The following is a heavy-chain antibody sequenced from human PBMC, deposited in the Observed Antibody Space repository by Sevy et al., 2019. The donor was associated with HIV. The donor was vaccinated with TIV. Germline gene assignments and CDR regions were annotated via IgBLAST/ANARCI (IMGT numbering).Heavy chain of an antibody. D-gene: IGHD2-8*01. J-gene: IGHJ3*02. Sequence: GGSLRLSCAASGFTVSSNHMSWVRQAPGKGLEWVSVIYSGGSTNYADSVKGRLTISRDNSKNTLYLIMNSLRAEDTAVYYCARGPRTYCTNGVCANDVFDIWGQGTLVTVSS. CDR3: ARGPRTYCTNGVCANDVFDI. V-gene: IGHV3-53*01. CDR1: GFTVSSNH. CDR2: IYSGGST.